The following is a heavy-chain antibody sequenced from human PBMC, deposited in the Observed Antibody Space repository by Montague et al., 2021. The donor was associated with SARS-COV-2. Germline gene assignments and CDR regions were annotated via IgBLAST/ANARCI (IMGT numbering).Heavy chain of an antibody. D-gene: IGHD6-19*01. CDR3: ARGHGSPPRLNMAVALGCYYYYGMDV. Sequence: SETLSLTCAVYGGSFIGYYLSWIRQPPGKGLEWIGEVNHSGSTNYTPSLKSRVTISVDTSQNQFSLKLSSVTAADTAVYYCARGHGSPPRLNMAVALGCYYYYGMDVWGQGTTVTVSS. J-gene: IGHJ6*02. V-gene: IGHV4-34*01. CDR1: GGSFIGYY. CDR2: VNHSGST.